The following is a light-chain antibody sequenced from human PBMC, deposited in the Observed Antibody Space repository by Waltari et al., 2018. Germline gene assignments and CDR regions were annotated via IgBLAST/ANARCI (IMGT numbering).Light chain of an antibody. CDR2: EGS. Sequence: QSALIQPASVSGSPGQSITMSCTETNSDVGSYNLVSWYQQHPGKAPKFLIYEGSKRPSWVSYRFSGSKSGNTAYLTISGLQADDEADYYCSSYAGSGSPRVFGGGTKLTVL. J-gene: IGLJ3*02. CDR1: NSDVGSYNL. CDR3: SSYAGSGSPRV. V-gene: IGLV2-23*01.